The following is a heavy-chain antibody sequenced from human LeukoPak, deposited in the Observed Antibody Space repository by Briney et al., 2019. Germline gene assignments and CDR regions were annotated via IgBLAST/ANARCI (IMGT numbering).Heavy chain of an antibody. V-gene: IGHV4-59*01. CDR3: ATNSPPRDYDFWSGQVRVAFDI. CDR2: IYYSGST. CDR1: GGSISTYY. J-gene: IGHJ3*02. D-gene: IGHD3-3*01. Sequence: PSETLSLTCTVSGGSISTYYWSWIRQPPGKGLEWIGYIYYSGSTNYNPSLKSRVTISVDTSKNQFSLKLNSVTAADTAVYYCATNSPPRDYDFWSGQVRVAFDIWGQGTMVTVSS.